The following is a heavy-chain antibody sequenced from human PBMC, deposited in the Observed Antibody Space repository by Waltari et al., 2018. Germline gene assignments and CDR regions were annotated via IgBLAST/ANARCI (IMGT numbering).Heavy chain of an antibody. D-gene: IGHD6-19*01. V-gene: IGHV1-8*01. CDR1: GYTFTSYD. Sequence: QVQVVESGGGVGQPGRSLRLSCAASGYTFTSYDINWVRQATGQVLEWMGWMNPNSGNTGYAQKFQGRVTMTRNTSISTAYMELSSLRSEDTAVYYCARGRRFGGGWYGYYWGQGTLVTVSS. CDR3: ARGRRFGGGWYGYY. J-gene: IGHJ4*02. CDR2: MNPNSGNT.